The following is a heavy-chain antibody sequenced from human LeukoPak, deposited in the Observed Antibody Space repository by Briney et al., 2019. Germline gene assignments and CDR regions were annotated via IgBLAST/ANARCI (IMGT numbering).Heavy chain of an antibody. V-gene: IGHV3-30*02. Sequence: PGGSLRLSCAASGFTFSSYGMHWVRQAPGKGLGWVTFIQYDGSNKYYADSVKGRFTISRDNSKNTVYLPMNSLRTEDTAVYYCARSLTMVRAYDYWGQGTLVTVSS. CDR3: ARSLTMVRAYDY. CDR2: IQYDGSNK. CDR1: GFTFSSYG. D-gene: IGHD3-10*01. J-gene: IGHJ4*02.